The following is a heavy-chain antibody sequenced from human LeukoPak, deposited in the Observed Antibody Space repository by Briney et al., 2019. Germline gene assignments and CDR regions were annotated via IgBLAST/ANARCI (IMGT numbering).Heavy chain of an antibody. J-gene: IGHJ4*02. V-gene: IGHV3-9*02. CDR3: AKGELPATAIGPQYYFDY. D-gene: IGHD2-2*02. CDR2: ISWNSVSI. Sequence: PGRSLRLSCAASGFTSDDFAMHWVRQVPGKGLEWVSGISWNSVSIGYAASVKGRFTISRDNAKNSLFLQMNGLRTEDTALYYCAKGELPATAIGPQYYFDYWGQGALVTVSS. CDR1: GFTSDDFA.